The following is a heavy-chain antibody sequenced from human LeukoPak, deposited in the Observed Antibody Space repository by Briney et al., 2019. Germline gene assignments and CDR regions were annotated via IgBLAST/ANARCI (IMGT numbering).Heavy chain of an antibody. CDR2: ISSSSSYI. CDR1: GFTVSSNY. V-gene: IGHV3-21*01. J-gene: IGHJ5*02. CDR3: ARDIAFYDSPSVNWFDP. D-gene: IGHD3-22*01. Sequence: GGSLRLSCAASGFTVSSNYMSWVRQAPGKGLEWVSSISSSSSYIYYADSVKGRFTISRDNAKNSLYLQMNSLRAEDTAVYYCARDIAFYDSPSVNWFDPWGQGTLVTVSS.